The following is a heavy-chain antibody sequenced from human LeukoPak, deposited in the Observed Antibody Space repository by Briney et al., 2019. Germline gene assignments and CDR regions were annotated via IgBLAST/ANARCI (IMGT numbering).Heavy chain of an antibody. CDR2: INPNSGGT. J-gene: IGHJ3*02. V-gene: IGHV1-2*04. Sequence: GASVKVSCKASGYTFTGYYMHWVRQAPGQGLEWMGWINPNSGGTNYAQKFQGWVTMTRDTSISTAYMELSRLRSDDTAVYYYARSPPFDAFDIWGQGTMVTVSS. CDR1: GYTFTGYY. CDR3: ARSPPFDAFDI.